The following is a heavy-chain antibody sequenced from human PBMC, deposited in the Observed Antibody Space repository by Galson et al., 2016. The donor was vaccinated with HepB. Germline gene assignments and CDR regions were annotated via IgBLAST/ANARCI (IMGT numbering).Heavy chain of an antibody. CDR3: ARDREYHLDY. V-gene: IGHV1-18*04. Sequence: QSGAEVKKPGASVKVSCKPSGYTFTVNGISWVRQAPGQGLEWMGWISANSGNTNYAQKFQDRVTMTKDTSTSTAYMELRSLRSDDTSGYYCARDREYHLDYWGQGTLVTVSS. CDR1: GYTFTVNG. D-gene: IGHD2-2*01. J-gene: IGHJ4*02. CDR2: ISANSGNT.